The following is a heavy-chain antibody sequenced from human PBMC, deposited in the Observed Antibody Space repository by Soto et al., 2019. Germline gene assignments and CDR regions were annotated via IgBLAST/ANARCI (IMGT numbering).Heavy chain of an antibody. D-gene: IGHD2-2*01. CDR1: GLIIGSYS. CDR2: ISGSGGSP. Sequence: SCAASGLIIGSYSMSRVSQAKGKGLEWVSVISGSGGSPYHADSVQGRFTISRDNPKNTLYLQMNSLRAEDTAIYFCAKARCSSATCYVPDYWGQGTLVTVSS. CDR3: AKARCSSATCYVPDY. V-gene: IGHV3-23*01. J-gene: IGHJ4*02.